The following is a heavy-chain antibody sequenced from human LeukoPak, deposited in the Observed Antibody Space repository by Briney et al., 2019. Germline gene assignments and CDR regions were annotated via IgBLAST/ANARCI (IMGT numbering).Heavy chain of an antibody. J-gene: IGHJ4*02. CDR1: GFTFSSYA. CDR3: AKINVVVVAATQTDFDY. D-gene: IGHD2-15*01. V-gene: IGHV3-23*01. CDR2: ISGSGGST. Sequence: GGSLRLSCAASGFTFSSYAMSWVRQAPGKGLEWVSAISGSGGSTYYADPVKGRFTISRDNSKNTLYLQMNSLRAEDTAVYYCAKINVVVVAATQTDFDYWGQGTLVTVSS.